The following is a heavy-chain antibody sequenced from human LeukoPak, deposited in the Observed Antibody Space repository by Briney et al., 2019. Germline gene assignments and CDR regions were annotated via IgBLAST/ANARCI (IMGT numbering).Heavy chain of an antibody. D-gene: IGHD1-1*01. CDR3: ARDGTTSLTREVDDAFDI. Sequence: KPGGSLRLSCAASGFTFSSYSMNWVRQAPGKGLEWVSSISSSSSYIYYADSVKGRFTISRENAKNSLYLQMNSLRAEDTAVYYCARDGTTSLTREVDDAFDIWGQGTMVTVSS. V-gene: IGHV3-21*01. CDR1: GFTFSSYS. CDR2: ISSSSSYI. J-gene: IGHJ3*02.